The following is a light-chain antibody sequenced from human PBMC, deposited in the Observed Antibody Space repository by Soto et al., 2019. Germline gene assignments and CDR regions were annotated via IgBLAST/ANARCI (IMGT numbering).Light chain of an antibody. CDR1: TSDIGTNA. J-gene: IGLJ1*01. CDR2: TNN. CDR3: ATWHDSFYV. Sequence: QSVLTQPPSASGTPGQTVIVSCSGSTSDIGTNAVNWFQHLPGTALKLLIYTNNQRPSGVPDRFSGSKSGTSASLAISGLQSEDEADYYCATWHDSFYVFGTGTKLTVL. V-gene: IGLV1-44*01.